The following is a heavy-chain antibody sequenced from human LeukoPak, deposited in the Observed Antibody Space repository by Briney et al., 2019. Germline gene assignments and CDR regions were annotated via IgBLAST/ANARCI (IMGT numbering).Heavy chain of an antibody. J-gene: IGHJ4*02. CDR2: ISYDGSNK. CDR3: AKEVTVYCGGDCYSGYYFDY. CDR1: GFTFSSYG. V-gene: IGHV3-30*18. D-gene: IGHD2-21*02. Sequence: GGSLRLFCAASGFTFSSYGMHWVRQAPGKGLEWVAVISYDGSNKYYADSVKGRFTISRDNSKNTLYLQMNSLRAEDTAVYYCAKEVTVYCGGDCYSGYYFDYWGQGTLVPVSS.